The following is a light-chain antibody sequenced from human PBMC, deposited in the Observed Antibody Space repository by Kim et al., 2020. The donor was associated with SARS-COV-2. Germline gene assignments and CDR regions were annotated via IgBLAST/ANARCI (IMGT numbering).Light chain of an antibody. J-gene: IGLJ1*01. CDR3: SSYTSSSTSPYV. Sequence: VTISSTGTSSAVGSYTRVSWYQQPPGTAPKLMIYEVSNRPSGVPDRFSGSKSGNTASLTISGLQAEDEADYYCSSYTSSSTSPYVFGTGTKVTVL. CDR2: EVS. CDR1: SSAVGSYTR. V-gene: IGLV2-18*02.